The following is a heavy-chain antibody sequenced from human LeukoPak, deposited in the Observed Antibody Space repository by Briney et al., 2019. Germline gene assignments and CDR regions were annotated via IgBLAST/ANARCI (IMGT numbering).Heavy chain of an antibody. CDR1: GYTFTSYG. CDR2: INAGNGNT. V-gene: IGHV1-18*04. J-gene: IGHJ5*02. D-gene: IGHD1-20*01. CDR3: AREGNWNDGFDP. Sequence: GASVKVSCKASGYTFTSYGISWVRQAPGQGLEWMGWINAGNGNTKYSQKFQGRVTITRDTSASTAYMELSSLRSEDTAVYYCAREGNWNDGFDPWGQGTLVTVSS.